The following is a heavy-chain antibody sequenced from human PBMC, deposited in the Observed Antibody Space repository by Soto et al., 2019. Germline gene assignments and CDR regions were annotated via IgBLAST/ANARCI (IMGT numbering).Heavy chain of an antibody. J-gene: IGHJ5*02. CDR1: GGSISSGGYY. CDR2: IYYSGST. D-gene: IGHD4-4*01. CDR3: ARANYDWFDP. V-gene: IGHV4-31*03. Sequence: SETLSLTCTVSGGSISSGGYYWSWIRQHPGKGLEWIGYIYYSGSTYYNPSLKSRVTISVDTSKNQFSLKLSSVTAADTAVYYCARANYDWFDPWGQGTLVTVSS.